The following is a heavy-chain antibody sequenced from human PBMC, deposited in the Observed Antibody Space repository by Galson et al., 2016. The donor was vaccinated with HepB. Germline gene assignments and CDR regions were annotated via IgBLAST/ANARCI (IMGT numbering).Heavy chain of an antibody. Sequence: SETLSLTCGVDGGSFNDHYWSWIRQPPGKGLEWIGEINYAGSTKYNPSLKSRVTISVDTSKNQFSLKLNSMTAADTAVYFWAGWGVAATNWVDPWGQGTLVTVSS. CDR3: AGWGVAATNWVDP. V-gene: IGHV4-34*01. J-gene: IGHJ5*02. D-gene: IGHD6-19*01. CDR2: INYAGST. CDR1: GGSFNDHY.